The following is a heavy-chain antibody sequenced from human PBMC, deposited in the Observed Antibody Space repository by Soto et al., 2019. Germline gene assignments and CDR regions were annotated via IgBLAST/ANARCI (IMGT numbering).Heavy chain of an antibody. CDR2: IKHDGSER. D-gene: IGHD3-10*02. J-gene: IGHJ4*02. CDR3: ARELSCSGRDY. CDR1: GFRFNTNW. V-gene: IGHV3-7*01. Sequence: EVQLVESGGGLVQPGGSLRLSCAASGFRFNTNWMSWVRQAPGKGLEWVANIKHDGSERNHVDSVRGRFTISIDNAKSSLYLQMNSLRVEDTAVYYCARELSCSGRDYWGQGPLVIVSP.